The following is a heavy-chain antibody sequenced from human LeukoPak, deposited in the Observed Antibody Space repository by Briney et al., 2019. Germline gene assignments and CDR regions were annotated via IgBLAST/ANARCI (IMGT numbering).Heavy chain of an antibody. CDR1: GYTFTNYG. V-gene: IGHV1-18*01. Sequence: ASVKVSCKASGYTFTNYGISWVLQAPGQGLEWMGWISAYNGNTNYAQKLQGRVTMTTDTSTSTAYMELSSLRSEDTAVYYCARGWLAETTVVTPYNYWGQGTLVTVSS. CDR3: ARGWLAETTVVTPYNY. J-gene: IGHJ4*02. CDR2: ISAYNGNT. D-gene: IGHD4-23*01.